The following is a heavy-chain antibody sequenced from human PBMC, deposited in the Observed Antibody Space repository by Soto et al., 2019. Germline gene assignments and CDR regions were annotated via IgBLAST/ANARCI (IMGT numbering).Heavy chain of an antibody. J-gene: IGHJ4*02. D-gene: IGHD3-9*01. CDR1: GGSISSGGYY. CDR3: ARGYYDILTGYYPFDY. Sequence: QVQLQESCPGLVKPSQTLSLTCTVSGGSISSGGYYWSWIRQHPGKGLEWIGYIYYSGSTYYNPSLKGGVTISVDTSKNQFSLKLSSVTAADTAVYYCARGYYDILTGYYPFDYWGQGTLVTFSS. V-gene: IGHV4-31*03. CDR2: IYYSGST.